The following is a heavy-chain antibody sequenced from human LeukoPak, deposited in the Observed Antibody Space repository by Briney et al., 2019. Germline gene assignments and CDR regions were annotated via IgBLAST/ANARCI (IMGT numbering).Heavy chain of an antibody. V-gene: IGHV4-59*08. D-gene: IGHD2-2*02. Sequence: SETLSLTCTVSGGSISSDYWSWIRQPPGKGLEWIGYISYSGRTYYNPSLRSRVTISVDTSKNHFSLNLSSVTAADTAVYYCARGLYRYGRSTFVYWGQGTLVTVSS. CDR3: ARGLYRYGRSTFVY. CDR1: GGSISSDY. J-gene: IGHJ4*02. CDR2: ISYSGRT.